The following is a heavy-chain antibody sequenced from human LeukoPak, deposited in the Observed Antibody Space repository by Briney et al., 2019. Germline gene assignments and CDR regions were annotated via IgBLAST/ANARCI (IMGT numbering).Heavy chain of an antibody. CDR3: ARAGSGRITIFGVVTQNDY. Sequence: ASVKVSCKAYGYTFTSYGISWVRQAPGQGLEWMGRINPNSGGTNYAQKFQGRVTMTRDTSISTAYMELSRLRSDDTAVYYCARAGSGRITIFGVVTQNDYWGQGTLVTVSS. J-gene: IGHJ4*02. D-gene: IGHD3-3*01. CDR2: INPNSGGT. CDR1: GYTFTSYG. V-gene: IGHV1-2*06.